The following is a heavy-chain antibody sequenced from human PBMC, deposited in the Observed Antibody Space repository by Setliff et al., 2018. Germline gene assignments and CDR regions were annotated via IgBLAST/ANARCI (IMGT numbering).Heavy chain of an antibody. CDR3: AREGVDTRSSSDYRYYMDV. J-gene: IGHJ6*03. CDR2: TIPIFGTT. V-gene: IGHV1-69*05. D-gene: IGHD5-18*01. Sequence: SVKVSCKASGGTFSSYGISWVRQAPGQGLEWMGGTIPIFGTTNYAQKFQGRVTIITDESTSTAYMELSSLTSADTAVYYCAREGVDTRSSSDYRYYMDVWGKGTTVTSP. CDR1: GGTFSSYG.